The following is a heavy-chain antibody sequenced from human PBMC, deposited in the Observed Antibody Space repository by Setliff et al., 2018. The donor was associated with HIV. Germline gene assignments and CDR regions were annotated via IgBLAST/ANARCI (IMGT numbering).Heavy chain of an antibody. J-gene: IGHJ3*02. V-gene: IGHV1-69*06. CDR1: GGTFSSYA. D-gene: IGHD4-17*01. CDR3: ASVNEVDADYGDFNDAFEI. CDR2: IIPISDAV. Sequence: SVKVSCKASGGTFSSYAISWVRQAPGQGLEWMGRIIPISDAVNYAQKFQARITINADKSTNTAYMELRSLRSEDTAVYYCASVNEVDADYGDFNDAFEIWGQGTMVTVSS.